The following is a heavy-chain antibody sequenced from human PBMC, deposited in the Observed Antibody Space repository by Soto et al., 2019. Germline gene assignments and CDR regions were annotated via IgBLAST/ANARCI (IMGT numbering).Heavy chain of an antibody. CDR3: ANHLRGCLDAFYI. D-gene: IGHD6-19*01. J-gene: IGHJ3*02. V-gene: IGHV1-8*01. Sequence: QVQLVQSGAEVKNPGASVKVSCKASGYTFTSYDFNWVRQATGQGLEWMGWMNPNSGNTGYAQKFQCRVSMPRNTSRSTAYMELTSLRSEDPAVDYFANHLRGCLDAFYIWGQGTMVIVSS. CDR1: GYTFTSYD. CDR2: MNPNSGNT.